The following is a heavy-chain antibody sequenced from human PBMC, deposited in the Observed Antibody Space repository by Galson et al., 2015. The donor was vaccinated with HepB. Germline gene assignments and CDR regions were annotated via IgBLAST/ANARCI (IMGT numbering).Heavy chain of an antibody. D-gene: IGHD2-2*01. V-gene: IGHV3-23*01. J-gene: IGHJ3*02. CDR3: TTSLGYCSGTSCYWDAFDI. CDR2: ISGSGGST. CDR1: GFTFSSYA. Sequence: SLRLSCAASGFTFSSYAMSWVRQAPGKGLEWVSAISGSGGSTYYADSVKGRFTISRDNSKNTLYLQMNSLKTEDTAVYYCTTSLGYCSGTSCYWDAFDIWGQGTMVTVSS.